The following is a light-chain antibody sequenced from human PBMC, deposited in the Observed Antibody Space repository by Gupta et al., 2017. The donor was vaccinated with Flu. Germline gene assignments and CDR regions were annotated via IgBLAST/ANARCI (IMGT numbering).Light chain of an antibody. CDR2: WAT. CDR1: QSVLYRSNNKNN. CDR3: QQYYGIPRT. Sequence: DIVMTQSPDSLAVSLGERATINCKSSQSVLYRSNNKNNLAWYQQKPGQPPKLLIYWATTRESGVPDRFSGSGSGTDFTLTISSLQAEDVAVYYCQQYYGIPRTFGQGTKVEIK. J-gene: IGKJ1*01. V-gene: IGKV4-1*01.